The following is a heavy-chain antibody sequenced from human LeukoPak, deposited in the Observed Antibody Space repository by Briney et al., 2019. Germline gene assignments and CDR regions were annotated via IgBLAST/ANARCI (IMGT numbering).Heavy chain of an antibody. CDR1: GFAFSSYS. CDR2: ISSSSSYI. Sequence: PGGSLRLSCAASGFAFSSYSMNWVRQAPGKGLEWVSSISSSSSYIYYADSVKGRFTISRDNAKNSLYLQMNSLRAEDTAVYYCARVGSNDAFDIWGQGTMVTVSS. V-gene: IGHV3-21*01. J-gene: IGHJ3*02. CDR3: ARVGSNDAFDI. D-gene: IGHD2-2*03.